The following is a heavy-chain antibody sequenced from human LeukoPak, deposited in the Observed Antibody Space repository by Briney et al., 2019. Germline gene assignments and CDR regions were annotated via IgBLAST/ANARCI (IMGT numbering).Heavy chain of an antibody. J-gene: IGHJ6*03. Sequence: SETLSLTCAVYGGSFSGYYWSWIRQPPGKGLEWIGEINHSGSTNYNPSLKSRVTISVDTSKNQFSLKLGSVTAADTAVYYCARDVGYCRSTSCYYYYMDVWGKGTTVTVSS. CDR1: GGSFSGYY. V-gene: IGHV4-34*01. D-gene: IGHD2-2*01. CDR2: INHSGST. CDR3: ARDVGYCRSTSCYYYYMDV.